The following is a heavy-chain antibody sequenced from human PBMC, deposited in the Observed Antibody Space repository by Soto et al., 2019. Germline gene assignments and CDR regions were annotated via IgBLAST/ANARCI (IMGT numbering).Heavy chain of an antibody. V-gene: IGHV1-69*13. CDR3: ARDKFSRVYGDYAPAEYFQH. J-gene: IGHJ1*01. CDR2: IIPIFGTA. CDR1: GGTFSSYA. Sequence: ASVKVSCKXSGGTFSSYAISWVRQAPGQGLEWMGGIIPIFGTANYAQKFQGRVTITADESTSTAYMELSSLRSEDTAVYYCARDKFSRVYGDYAPAEYFQHWGQGTLVTVSS. D-gene: IGHD4-17*01.